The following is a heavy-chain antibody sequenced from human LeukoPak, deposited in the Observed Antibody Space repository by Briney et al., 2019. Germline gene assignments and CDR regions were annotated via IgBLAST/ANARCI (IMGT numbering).Heavy chain of an antibody. V-gene: IGHV3-30*18. CDR1: GFTFSSYG. Sequence: GGSLRLSCAASGFTFSSYGMHWVRQAPGKGLEWVAVISYDGSNKYYADSVKGRFNISRDNSKNTLYLQMNSLRAEDTAVYYCAKEGYCSGGSCYPRFDPWGQGTLVTVSS. CDR2: ISYDGSNK. J-gene: IGHJ5*02. D-gene: IGHD2-15*01. CDR3: AKEGYCSGGSCYPRFDP.